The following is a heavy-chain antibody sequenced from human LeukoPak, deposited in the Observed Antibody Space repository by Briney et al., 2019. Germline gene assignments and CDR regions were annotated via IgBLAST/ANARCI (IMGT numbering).Heavy chain of an antibody. Sequence: SETLSLTCTVSGGCISTSNYYWGWIRQPPGKGLEWIGNIFYSGSTYYSPSLKSRVTISVDTSKNQFSLKLSSVTAADTAVYYCARGLNGGYYYYYYYYMDVWGKGTTVTVSS. CDR2: IFYSGST. J-gene: IGHJ6*03. D-gene: IGHD2-15*01. CDR3: ARGLNGGYYYYYYYYMDV. CDR1: GGCISTSNYY. V-gene: IGHV4-39*07.